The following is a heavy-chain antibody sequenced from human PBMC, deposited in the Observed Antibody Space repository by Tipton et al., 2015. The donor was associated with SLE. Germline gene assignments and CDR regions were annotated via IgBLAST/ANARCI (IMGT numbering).Heavy chain of an antibody. CDR3: ARQPVYYYYYMDV. CDR1: GGSISSGSYY. CDR2: IFPNGGT. J-gene: IGHJ6*03. Sequence: LRLSCTVSGGSISSGSYYWSWIRQPAGKALEWIGRIFPNGGTDYNPSLKSRVTMSIDTSKNQFSLKLSSVTAADTAVYYCARQPVYYYYYMDVWGKGTTVTVSS. V-gene: IGHV4-61*02.